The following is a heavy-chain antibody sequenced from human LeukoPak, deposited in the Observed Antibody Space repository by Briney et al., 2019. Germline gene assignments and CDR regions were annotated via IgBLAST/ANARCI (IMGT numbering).Heavy chain of an antibody. CDR1: GFTFSSYG. CDR2: ISYDGSNK. D-gene: IGHD3-22*01. Sequence: GGSLRLSCAASGFTFSSYGMPSVRQAPGKGLEWVAVISYDGSNKYYADSVKGRFTISRDNSKNTLYLKMNSLRAEDTAVYYCAKGHYDSSGCDDWGQGTLVTVSS. CDR3: AKGHYDSSGCDD. J-gene: IGHJ4*02. V-gene: IGHV3-30*18.